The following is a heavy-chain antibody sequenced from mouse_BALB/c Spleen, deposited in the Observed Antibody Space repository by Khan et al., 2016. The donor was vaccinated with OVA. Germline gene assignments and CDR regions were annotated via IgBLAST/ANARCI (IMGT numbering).Heavy chain of an antibody. D-gene: IGHD3-1*01. V-gene: IGHV1-4*01. CDR1: GYTFTSYT. CDR3: ARKSTRASY. CDR2: INPSSGYT. Sequence: QVQLKQSGAELVKPGASVKMSCKASGYTFTSYTMHWVKQRPGQGLEWIGYINPSSGYTKYNQKFKDKATLTADKSSSTAYMQLSSLTSEDSPVYYCARKSTRASYWGQGTTLTVSS. J-gene: IGHJ2*01.